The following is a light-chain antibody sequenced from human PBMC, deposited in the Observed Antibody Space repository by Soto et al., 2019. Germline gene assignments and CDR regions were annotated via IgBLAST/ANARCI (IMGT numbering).Light chain of an antibody. J-gene: IGKJ4*01. CDR3: QQYYSTPRT. CDR2: WAS. Sequence: DIVMTQSPDSLAVSLGERATINCKSSQSVLYSSNNKNYLAWYQQKPGQPPKLPIYWASTRESGVPDRFSGSGSGTDFTLTISSLQAEDVAVYYCQQYYSTPRTFGGGTKVEIK. CDR1: QSVLYSSNNKNY. V-gene: IGKV4-1*01.